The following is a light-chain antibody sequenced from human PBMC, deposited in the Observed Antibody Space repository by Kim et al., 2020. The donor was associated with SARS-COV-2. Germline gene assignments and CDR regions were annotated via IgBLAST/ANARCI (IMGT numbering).Light chain of an antibody. V-gene: IGLV2-8*01. J-gene: IGLJ1*01. Sequence: QSVTISSTGTSRDVAGYNFVSCHQQHPGKAPKLIIYDGNKRPAGVPKRFSGSKSGNTASLSVSGLQAEDEADYYCSSYAGTNNFYVFGTGTKVTVL. CDR1: SRDVAGYNF. CDR2: DGN. CDR3: SSYAGTNNFYV.